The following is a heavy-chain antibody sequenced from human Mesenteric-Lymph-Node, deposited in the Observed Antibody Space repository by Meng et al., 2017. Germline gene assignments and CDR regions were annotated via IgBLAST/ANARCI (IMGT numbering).Heavy chain of an antibody. CDR3: ARVSSGWDYFDY. Sequence: QWQLQESGPGLVKPSQTLSLTCTVSGGSISSGDYDWSWIRQPPGKGLEWIWYIYNSGSTYYNPSLKSRVTISVDTSKNQFSLNLRSVTAADTAVYYCARVSSGWDYFDYWGQGTLVTVSS. CDR1: GGSISSGDYD. J-gene: IGHJ4*02. D-gene: IGHD6-19*01. V-gene: IGHV4-30-4*01. CDR2: IYNSGST.